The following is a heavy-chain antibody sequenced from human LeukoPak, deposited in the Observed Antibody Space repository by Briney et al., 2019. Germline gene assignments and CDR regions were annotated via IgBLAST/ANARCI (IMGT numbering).Heavy chain of an antibody. CDR3: AKSALTGYYLLSSDY. V-gene: IGHV3-7*01. Sequence: GGSLRLSCAASGFTFSSYWMSWVRQAPGKGLEWVANIKQDGSEKYYVDSVKGRFTISRDNAKNSLYLQMNSLRAEDTAVYYCAKSALTGYYLLSSDYWGQGTLVTVSS. J-gene: IGHJ4*02. D-gene: IGHD3-9*01. CDR2: IKQDGSEK. CDR1: GFTFSSYW.